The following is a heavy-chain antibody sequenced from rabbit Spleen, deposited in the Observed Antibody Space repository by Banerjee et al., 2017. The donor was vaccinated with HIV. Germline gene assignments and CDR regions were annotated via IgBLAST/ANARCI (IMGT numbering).Heavy chain of an antibody. D-gene: IGHD4-1*01. CDR1: GFSFSSIYW. J-gene: IGHJ4*01. CDR3: ARDSSGHVYYLNL. CDR2: ISTSSGTT. Sequence: QEQLVEYGGDLVKPEGSLTLTCTASGFSFSSIYWICWVRQAPEKGLEWIACISTSSGTTYYANWAKGRFTISKTSSTTVTLQMTSLTAADTATYFCARDSSGHVYYLNLWGPGTLVTVS. V-gene: IGHV1S45*01.